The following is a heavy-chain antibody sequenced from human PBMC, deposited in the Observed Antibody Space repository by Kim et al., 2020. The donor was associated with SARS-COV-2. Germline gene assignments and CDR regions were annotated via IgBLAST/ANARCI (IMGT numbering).Heavy chain of an antibody. CDR1: GYTFTSYD. V-gene: IGHV1-8*01. Sequence: ASVKVSCKASGYTFTSYDINWVRQATGQGLEWMGWMNPNSGNTGYAQKFQGRVTMTRNTSISTAYMELSSLRSEDTAVYYCAGSVVPPRKSPRNPRLEYYYYGMDVWGQGTTVTVSS. CDR2: MNPNSGNT. D-gene: IGHD2-2*01. J-gene: IGHJ6*02. CDR3: AGSVVPPRKSPRNPRLEYYYYGMDV.